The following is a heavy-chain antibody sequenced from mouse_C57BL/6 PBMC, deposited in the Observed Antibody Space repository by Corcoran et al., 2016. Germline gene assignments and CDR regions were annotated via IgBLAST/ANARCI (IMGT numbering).Heavy chain of an antibody. CDR1: GYTFTSYG. D-gene: IGHD1-1*01. CDR2: IYPRSGNT. V-gene: IGHV1-81*01. Sequence: QVQLQQSGAELARPGASVKLSCKASGYTFTSYGISWVKQRTGQGLEWIGEIYPRSGNTYYNEKFKGKATLTADKSSSTAYMELRSLTSEDSAVYFCARNYGSSHCYFDVWGTGTTVTVSS. CDR3: ARNYGSSHCYFDV. J-gene: IGHJ1*03.